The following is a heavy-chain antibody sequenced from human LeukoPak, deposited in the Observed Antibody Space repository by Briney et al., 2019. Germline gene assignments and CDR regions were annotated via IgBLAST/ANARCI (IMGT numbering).Heavy chain of an antibody. CDR2: IYYSGST. CDR1: GGSISSYY. Sequence: SETLSLTCTVSGGSISSYYWSWIRQPPGKGLEWIGYIYYSGSTNYNPSLKSRVTISVDTSKNQFSLKLSSVTAADTAVYYCARGLGQEREYDILTGYQLPIDAFDIWGQGTMVTVSS. J-gene: IGHJ3*02. D-gene: IGHD3-9*01. CDR3: ARGLGQEREYDILTGYQLPIDAFDI. V-gene: IGHV4-59*01.